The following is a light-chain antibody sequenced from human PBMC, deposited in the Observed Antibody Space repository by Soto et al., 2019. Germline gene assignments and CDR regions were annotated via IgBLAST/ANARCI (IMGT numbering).Light chain of an antibody. CDR2: DVS. Sequence: QSVLTQPASVSGSPVQSITISCTGTISDVGSYNYVSWYQQYPGKAPKLMIYDVSTRPSGVSDRFSGSKSGNTASLTISGLRAEDEADYYCGSYTTSSNSVFGTGTKVTVL. J-gene: IGLJ1*01. CDR3: GSYTTSSNSV. CDR1: ISDVGSYNY. V-gene: IGLV2-14*03.